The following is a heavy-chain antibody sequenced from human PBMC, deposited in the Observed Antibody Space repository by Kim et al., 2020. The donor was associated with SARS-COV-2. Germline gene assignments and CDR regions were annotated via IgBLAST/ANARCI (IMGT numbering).Heavy chain of an antibody. CDR2: ISYDGSNK. D-gene: IGHD2-2*01. Sequence: GGSLRLSCAASGFTFSSYGMHWVRQAPGKGLEWVAVISYDGSNKYYADSVKGRFTISRDNSKNTLYLQMNSLRAEDTAVYYCANSLGGIVVGDYYFDYWGQGTLVTVSS. V-gene: IGHV3-30*18. CDR3: ANSLGGIVVGDYYFDY. J-gene: IGHJ4*02. CDR1: GFTFSSYG.